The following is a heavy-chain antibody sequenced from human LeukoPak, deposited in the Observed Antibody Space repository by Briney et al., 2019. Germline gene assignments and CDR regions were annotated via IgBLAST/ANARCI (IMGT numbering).Heavy chain of an antibody. CDR1: GDSISSSY. D-gene: IGHD6-13*01. J-gene: IGHJ6*02. CDR3: ARSAAGLFYGMDV. Sequence: SETLSLTCTVSGDSISSSYWSWIRQPPGKGLEWIGHIYYSGSTNYNPSLKSRVTISVDTSKNQFSLQLSSVTAADTAVYFCARSAAGLFYGMDVWGQGTTVTVSS. CDR2: IYYSGST. V-gene: IGHV4-59*08.